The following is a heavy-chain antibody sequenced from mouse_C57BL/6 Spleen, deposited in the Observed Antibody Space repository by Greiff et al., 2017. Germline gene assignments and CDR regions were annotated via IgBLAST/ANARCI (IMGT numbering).Heavy chain of an antibody. V-gene: IGHV2-4*01. CDR3: AKNWGYLWAMDY. D-gene: IGHD6-2*01. Sequence: QVQLKESGPGLVQPSQSLSITCTVSGFSLTSYGVHWVRQPPGKGLEWLGVIWSGGSTDYNAAFISSLSISKDNSKSQVLFKMNSLQADDTDRYDCAKNWGYLWAMDYWGQGTSVTVSS. CDR2: IWSGGST. CDR1: GFSLTSYG. J-gene: IGHJ4*01.